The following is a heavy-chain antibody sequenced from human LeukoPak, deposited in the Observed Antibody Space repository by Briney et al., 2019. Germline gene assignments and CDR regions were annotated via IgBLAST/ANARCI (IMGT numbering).Heavy chain of an antibody. D-gene: IGHD3-3*01. V-gene: IGHV3-11*04. CDR3: ARGGTFGVVTHLDV. CDR1: GFTFSEYY. CDR2: IDGSGSTT. Sequence: GGSLRLSCAASGFTFSEYYMNWLRQAPGKGLEWISNIDGSGSTTNYVDSVKGRFTISRDNAKRSLYLQVSSLRDGDTAVYYCARGGTFGVVTHLDVWGEGTTVTVSS. J-gene: IGHJ6*04.